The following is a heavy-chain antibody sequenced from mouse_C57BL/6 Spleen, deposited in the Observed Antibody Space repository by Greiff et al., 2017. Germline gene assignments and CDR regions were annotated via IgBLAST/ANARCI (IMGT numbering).Heavy chain of an antibody. CDR3: AREDYYGSSYYFDY. V-gene: IGHV1-39*01. CDR1: GYSFTDYN. D-gene: IGHD1-1*01. CDR2: INPNYGTT. J-gene: IGHJ2*01. Sequence: VQLQQSGPELVKPGASVKISCKASGYSFTDYNMNWVKQSNGKSLEWIGVINPNYGTTSYNQKFKGKATLTVDQSSSTAYMQLNGLTSEDSAVYYCAREDYYGSSYYFDYWGQGTTLTVSS.